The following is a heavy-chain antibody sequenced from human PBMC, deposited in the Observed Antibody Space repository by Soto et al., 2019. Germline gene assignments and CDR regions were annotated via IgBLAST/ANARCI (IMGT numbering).Heavy chain of an antibody. V-gene: IGHV3-48*01. Sequence: GGSLRLSCAASGFTFSSYSMNWVRQAPGKGLEWVSYISSSSSTIYYADSVKGRFTISRDNAKNSLYLQMNSLRAEDTAVYYCARDRGSGRRDNWFDPWGQGTLVTVSS. CDR3: ARDRGSGRRDNWFDP. CDR1: GFTFSSYS. D-gene: IGHD3-16*01. CDR2: ISSSSSTI. J-gene: IGHJ5*02.